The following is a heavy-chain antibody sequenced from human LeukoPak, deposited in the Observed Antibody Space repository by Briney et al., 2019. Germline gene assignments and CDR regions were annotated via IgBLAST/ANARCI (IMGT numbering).Heavy chain of an antibody. CDR1: GGSISSSSYY. CDR3: ARERYYGSGSYDWFDP. V-gene: IGHV4-39*07. J-gene: IGHJ5*02. D-gene: IGHD3-10*01. Sequence: SETLSLTCTVSGGSISSSSYYWGWIRQPPGKGLEWIGSIYYSGSTYYNPSLKSRVTISVDTSKNQFSLKLSSVTAADTAVYYCARERYYGSGSYDWFDPWGRGTLVTVSS. CDR2: IYYSGST.